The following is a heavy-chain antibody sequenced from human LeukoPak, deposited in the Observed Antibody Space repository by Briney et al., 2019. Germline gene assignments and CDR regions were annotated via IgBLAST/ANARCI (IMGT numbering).Heavy chain of an antibody. J-gene: IGHJ4*02. D-gene: IGHD5-24*01. CDR2: IWYDGSNI. CDR3: AREPTTLNGYSVSRRHHYFDH. V-gene: IGHV3-33*01. CDR1: GFTFSSYD. Sequence: GGSLRLSCAVSGFTFSSYDMHWVRQAPGKGLEWVAVIWYDGSNINYGDSVKGRFAISRDNSRNTLYLQMNSLRAEDTALYYCAREPTTLNGYSVSRRHHYFDHWGQGALVIVS.